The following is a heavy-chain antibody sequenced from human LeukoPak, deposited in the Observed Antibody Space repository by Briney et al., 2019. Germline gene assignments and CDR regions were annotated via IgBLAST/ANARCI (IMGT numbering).Heavy chain of an antibody. Sequence: GGSLRLSCAASGFTLSNYGMSWVRQAPGKGLEWVSAISGSGGSTYYADSVKGRFTISRDNSKNTLYLQMNSLRSDDTAVYYCARIYDSSGTDYWGQGTLVTVSS. J-gene: IGHJ4*02. CDR2: ISGSGGST. V-gene: IGHV3-23*01. CDR1: GFTLSNYG. CDR3: ARIYDSSGTDY. D-gene: IGHD3-22*01.